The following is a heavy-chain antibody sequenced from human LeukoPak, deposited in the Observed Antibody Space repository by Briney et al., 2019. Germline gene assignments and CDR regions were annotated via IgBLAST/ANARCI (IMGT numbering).Heavy chain of an antibody. V-gene: IGHV1-3*01. D-gene: IGHD3-22*01. CDR3: ARGLTYYYDSSGYYYFDY. CDR2: INAGNGNT. Sequence: ASAKVSCKASGYTFTSYGISWVRQAPGQGLEWMGWINAGNGNTKYSQKFQGRVTITRDTSASTAYMELSSLRSEDTAVYYCARGLTYYYDSSGYYYFDYWGQGTLVTVSS. CDR1: GYTFTSYG. J-gene: IGHJ4*02.